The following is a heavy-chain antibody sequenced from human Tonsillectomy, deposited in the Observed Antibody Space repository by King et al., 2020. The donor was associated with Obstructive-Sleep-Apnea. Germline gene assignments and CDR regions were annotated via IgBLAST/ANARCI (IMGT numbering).Heavy chain of an antibody. J-gene: IGHJ4*02. Sequence: VQLVESGGGVVQPGRSLRLSCAASGFTFSSSAMHWVRQAPGNGLEWVAIISYEGINKNYADSVKGRFTISRDNSKNTLYLEMNSLRAEDTAVYYCARDLKDYYGSGSYWGQGTLVTVSS. D-gene: IGHD3-10*01. CDR3: ARDLKDYYGSGSY. V-gene: IGHV3-30*04. CDR1: GFTFSSSA. CDR2: ISYEGINK.